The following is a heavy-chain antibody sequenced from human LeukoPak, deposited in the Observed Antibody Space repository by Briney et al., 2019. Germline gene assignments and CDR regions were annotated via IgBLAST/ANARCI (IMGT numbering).Heavy chain of an antibody. CDR2: TKPDGTAE. CDR1: GFTFRHYW. J-gene: IGHJ4*02. Sequence: GGSLRLSCAASGFTFRHYWMGWVRQAPGKGLEWVANTKPDGTAEYYADSVRGRFTTSRDNANNFLYLQMNSLRGEDTAVYYCARDGGLHTNFDYWGQGTLVTVSS. V-gene: IGHV3-7*01. D-gene: IGHD2-15*01. CDR3: ARDGGLHTNFDY.